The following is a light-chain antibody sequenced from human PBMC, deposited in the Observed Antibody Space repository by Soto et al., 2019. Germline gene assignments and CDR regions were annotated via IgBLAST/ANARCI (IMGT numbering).Light chain of an antibody. V-gene: IGLV1-40*01. CDR3: LSFDSSLSGV. CDR1: SSNIGAGYD. Sequence: QSVLTQPPSVSGAPGPRVTISCTGSSSNIGAGYDVHWYQQLPGRAPKLLIYGNTNRPSGVPDRFSGSKSGTSASLAITGLQAEDEADYYCLSFDSSLSGVFGGGTKLTVL. CDR2: GNT. J-gene: IGLJ2*01.